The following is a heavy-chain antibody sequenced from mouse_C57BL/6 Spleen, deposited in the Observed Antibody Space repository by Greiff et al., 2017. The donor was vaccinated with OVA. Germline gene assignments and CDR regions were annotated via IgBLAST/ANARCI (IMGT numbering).Heavy chain of an antibody. V-gene: IGHV3-6*01. CDR3: ARKDLDYFDY. CDR1: GYSITSGYY. CDR2: ISYDGSN. J-gene: IGHJ2*01. Sequence: EVQLQQSGPGLVKPSQSLSLTCSVTGYSITSGYYWNWIRQFPGNKLEWMGYISYDGSNNYNPSLKNRISITRDTSKNQFFLKLNSVTTEDTATYYCARKDLDYFDYWGQGTTLTVSS.